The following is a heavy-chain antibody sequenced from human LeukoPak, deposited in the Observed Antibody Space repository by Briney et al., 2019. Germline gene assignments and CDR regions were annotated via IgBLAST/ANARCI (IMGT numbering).Heavy chain of an antibody. CDR2: ISAYNGNT. Sequence: ASVKVSCKASGYSFTGHYMHWVRQAPGQGLEWMGWISAYNGNTNYAQKLQGRVTMTTDTSTSTAYMELRSLRSDDTAVYYCARGTYNVGATTLSDYWGQGTLVTVSS. J-gene: IGHJ4*02. CDR3: ARGTYNVGATTLSDY. D-gene: IGHD1-26*01. V-gene: IGHV1-18*04. CDR1: GYSFTGHY.